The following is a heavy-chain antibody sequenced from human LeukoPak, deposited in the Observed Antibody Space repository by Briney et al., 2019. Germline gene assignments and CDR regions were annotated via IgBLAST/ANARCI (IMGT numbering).Heavy chain of an antibody. CDR1: GYTFTSYG. CDR2: ISAYNGNT. Sequence: GASVKVSCKASGYTFTSYGISWVRQAPGQGLEWMGWISAYNGNTNYAQKLQGRVTITADKSTSTAYMELSSLRSEDTAVYYCAREVDTAMVVWGKGTTVTVSS. V-gene: IGHV1-18*01. D-gene: IGHD5-18*01. CDR3: AREVDTAMVV. J-gene: IGHJ6*04.